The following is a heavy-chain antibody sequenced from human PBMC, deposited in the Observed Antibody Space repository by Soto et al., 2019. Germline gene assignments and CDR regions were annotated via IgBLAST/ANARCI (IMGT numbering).Heavy chain of an antibody. CDR1: GYTFTSYE. V-gene: IGHV1-8*01. Sequence: QVQLVQSGAEVKKPGASVKVSCRASGYTFTSYEINWVRQAPGQGLEWMGWMNPYNGNAAYAQNFQGRVTMTRNTSISTAYMELSSLRSEDTAVYYCARGPGDLGHFDYWGQGALVTVSS. J-gene: IGHJ4*02. CDR3: ARGPGDLGHFDY. D-gene: IGHD3-10*01. CDR2: MNPYNGNA.